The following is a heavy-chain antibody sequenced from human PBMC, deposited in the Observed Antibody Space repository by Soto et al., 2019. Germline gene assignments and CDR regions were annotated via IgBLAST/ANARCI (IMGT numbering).Heavy chain of an antibody. CDR3: ARCDSSGYDTYYFDY. Sequence: QVQLVQSGAEVKKPGASVKVSCKASGYTFTSYDINWVRQATGQGLEWMGWMNPNSGNTGYAQKFQGRVTMTRNTSISTAYMELSSLRSENPAVYYCARCDSSGYDTYYFDYWGQGTLVTVSS. V-gene: IGHV1-8*01. CDR1: GYTFTSYD. J-gene: IGHJ4*02. CDR2: MNPNSGNT. D-gene: IGHD3-22*01.